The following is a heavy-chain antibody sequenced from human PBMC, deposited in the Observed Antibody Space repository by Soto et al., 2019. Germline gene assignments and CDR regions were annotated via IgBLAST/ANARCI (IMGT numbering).Heavy chain of an antibody. J-gene: IGHJ4*02. Sequence: GGSLRLSCAASGFTFSSYGMHWVRQAPGKGLEWVAFIWHDGGNKFYAESVKGRFTISRDNSKNTLYLQMTSLSAEDTAMYYCARYGDLNPGFAKDYWGQGPLVTVSS. CDR1: GFTFSSYG. CDR3: ARYGDLNPGFAKDY. CDR2: IWHDGGNK. V-gene: IGHV3-30*02. D-gene: IGHD3-9*01.